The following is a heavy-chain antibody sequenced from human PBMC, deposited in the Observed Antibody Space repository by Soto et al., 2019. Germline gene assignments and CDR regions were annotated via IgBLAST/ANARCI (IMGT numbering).Heavy chain of an antibody. CDR2: IYSGGST. J-gene: IGHJ1*01. D-gene: IGHD2-21*02. CDR3: ARDFGRDSSLP. Sequence: EVQLVESGGGLIQPGGSLRLSCAASGFTVSSKYMSWVRQAPGKGLEWVSVIYSGGSTSYADSVKGRFTISRDNSKNSVYVQLNSLRAEDTAVYYCARDFGRDSSLPWGQGTLVTVSS. CDR1: GFTVSSKY. V-gene: IGHV3-53*01.